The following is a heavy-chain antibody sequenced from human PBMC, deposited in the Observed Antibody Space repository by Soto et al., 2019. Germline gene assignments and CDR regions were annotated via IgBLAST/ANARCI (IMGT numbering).Heavy chain of an antibody. CDR3: AREDVIVAGTSACGY. V-gene: IGHV3-21*01. D-gene: IGHD1-26*01. Sequence: PGGSLGLSCASSGFTFSTYTINWVRQAPGKGLEWVSSFNARSNYKYYTDSVKGRFTISRDNAKNSLNLQMNILRADTTAVYNCAREDVIVAGTSACGYWGLGTLVTVPS. CDR2: FNARSNYK. CDR1: GFTFSTYT. J-gene: IGHJ4*01.